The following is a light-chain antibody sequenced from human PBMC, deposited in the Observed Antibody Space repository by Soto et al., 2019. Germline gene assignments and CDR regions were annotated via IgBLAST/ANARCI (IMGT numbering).Light chain of an antibody. J-gene: IGLJ1*01. CDR1: SANIGSNT. V-gene: IGLV1-44*01. CDR2: SNN. Sequence: QSALTQPPSASGTPGQRVTISCSGSSANIGSNTVNWYQQLPGTAPNHLIYSNNHRPSWVADRCSGSKSGTSASLAISGLQYEDEEDYYCAAWYDSLNSYVFGTGTKLTVL. CDR3: AAWYDSLNSYV.